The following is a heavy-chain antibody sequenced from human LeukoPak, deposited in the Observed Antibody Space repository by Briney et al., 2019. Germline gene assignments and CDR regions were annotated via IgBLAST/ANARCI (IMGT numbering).Heavy chain of an antibody. CDR3: ARERFLGELNWFDP. CDR2: IYTSGST. CDR1: GGSISSYY. Sequence: PETLSLTCTVSGGSISSYYWSWIRQPAGKGLEWIGRIYTSGSTNYNPSLKSRVTMSVDTSKNQFSLKLSSVTAADTAVYYCARERFLGELNWFDPWGQGTLVTVSS. V-gene: IGHV4-4*07. D-gene: IGHD3-3*01. J-gene: IGHJ5*02.